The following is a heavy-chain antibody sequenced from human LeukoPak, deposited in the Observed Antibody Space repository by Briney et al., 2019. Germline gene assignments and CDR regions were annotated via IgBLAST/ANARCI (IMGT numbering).Heavy chain of an antibody. CDR2: IYSGGST. CDR1: GFTVSSNY. J-gene: IGHJ5*02. V-gene: IGHV3-53*01. CDR3: AHPTEYSSSWYGNWFDP. D-gene: IGHD6-13*01. Sequence: HPGGSLRLSCAASGFTVSSNYMNWVRQAPGKGLEWVSVIYSGGSTYYADSMKGRFTISRDNSKNTMYLQMNSLRAEDTAVYYCAHPTEYSSSWYGNWFDPWGQGTLVTVSS.